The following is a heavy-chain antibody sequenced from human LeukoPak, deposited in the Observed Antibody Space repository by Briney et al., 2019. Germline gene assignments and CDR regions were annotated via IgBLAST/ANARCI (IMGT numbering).Heavy chain of an antibody. D-gene: IGHD1-26*01. Sequence: SGPTLVNPTQTLTLTCTFSGFSLSTSGVGVGWIRQPPGKALEWLALIYGNDDKRYSPSLKSRLTITKDTSKNQVVLTMTNMDPVDTATYYYAHRRGIVGHGYYFDYWGQGTLVTVSS. CDR2: IYGNDDK. J-gene: IGHJ4*02. CDR3: AHRRGIVGHGYYFDY. V-gene: IGHV2-5*01. CDR1: GFSLSTSGVG.